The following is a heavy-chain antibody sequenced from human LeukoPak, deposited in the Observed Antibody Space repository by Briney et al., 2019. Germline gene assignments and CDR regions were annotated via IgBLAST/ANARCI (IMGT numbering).Heavy chain of an antibody. Sequence: SETLSLTCTVSGGSISSSSYYWGWIRQPPGKGLEWIGSIYYSGSTYYSPSLKSRVTISVDTSKNQFSLKLSSVTAADTAVYYCARHPRIKYYYDSSGYYPDYWGQGTLVTVSS. V-gene: IGHV4-39*01. J-gene: IGHJ4*02. D-gene: IGHD3-22*01. CDR3: ARHPRIKYYYDSSGYYPDY. CDR2: IYYSGST. CDR1: GGSISSSSYY.